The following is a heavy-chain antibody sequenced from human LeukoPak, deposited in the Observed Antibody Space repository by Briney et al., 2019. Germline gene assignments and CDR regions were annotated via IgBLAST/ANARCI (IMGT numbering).Heavy chain of an antibody. CDR3: ARGRKYYDFWSGYYRSNWFDP. V-gene: IGHV3-21*01. Sequence: PGGSLRLSCAASGFTFSSYSMNWVRQAPGKGLEWVSSISSSSSYIYYADSVKGRFTISRDNAKNSLYLQMNSLRAEDTAVYYCARGRKYYDFWSGYYRSNWFDPWGQGTLVTVSS. CDR1: GFTFSSYS. D-gene: IGHD3-3*01. J-gene: IGHJ5*02. CDR2: ISSSSSYI.